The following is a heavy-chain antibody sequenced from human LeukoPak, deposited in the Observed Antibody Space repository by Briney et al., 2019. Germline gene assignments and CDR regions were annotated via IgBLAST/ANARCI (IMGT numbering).Heavy chain of an antibody. CDR1: EFIFNNHA. D-gene: IGHD5-12*01. V-gene: IGHV3-30*14. CDR3: AREKVQRLEIVSSFDF. CDR2: ISYHGSNK. Sequence: PGGSLRLYCAASEFIFNNHAIHWVRQAPGKGREWASGISYHGSNKYFSGPVKGQFSVSRDVSRKPVYIKLSSLRGNNTAMYYCAREKVQRLEIVSSFDFWGQGTLVTVSS. J-gene: IGHJ4*02.